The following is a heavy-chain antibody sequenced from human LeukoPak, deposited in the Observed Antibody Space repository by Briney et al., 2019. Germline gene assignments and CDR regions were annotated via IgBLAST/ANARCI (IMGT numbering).Heavy chain of an antibody. CDR2: INHSGST. J-gene: IGHJ4*02. CDR3: ARGRHRITFLGVVIKTSGLDY. V-gene: IGHV4-34*01. D-gene: IGHD3-3*01. CDR1: AGSFSGYY. Sequence: SESLSLTCAVYAGSFSGYYGSWVRQPPGKGLEWIGEINHSGSTNYNPSLKSRVTISVDTSKNQFSLKLSSVTAADTAVYYCARGRHRITFLGVVIKTSGLDYWGQGTLVTVSS.